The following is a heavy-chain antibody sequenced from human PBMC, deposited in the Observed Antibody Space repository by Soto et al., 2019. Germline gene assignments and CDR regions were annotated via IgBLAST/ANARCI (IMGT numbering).Heavy chain of an antibody. V-gene: IGHV5-51*01. J-gene: IGHJ6*02. D-gene: IGHD3-22*01. Sequence: PQASRKVCGEASGYDFINFLVGGARQIPGKGPEGMGIIYPGESDNRYSPSFQGQVTISADKSISNAYLQWSSLKASDTAMYYCARRPRIYYYDSSGYGALGMDVWGQGKTFTV. CDR2: IYPGESDN. CDR1: GYDFINFL. CDR3: ARRPRIYYYDSSGYGALGMDV.